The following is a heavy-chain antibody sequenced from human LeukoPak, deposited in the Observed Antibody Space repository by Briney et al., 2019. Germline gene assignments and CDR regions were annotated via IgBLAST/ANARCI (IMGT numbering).Heavy chain of an antibody. CDR3: AREGYRSGWSYYYYGMDV. CDR2: INTNTGNP. CDR1: GYTLTSYA. Sequence: ASVKVSCKASGYTLTSYAMNWVRQAPGQGLEWMGWINTNTGNPTYAQGFTGRFVFSLDTSVSTAYLQISSLKAEDTAVYYCAREGYRSGWSYYYYGMDVWGQGTTVTVSS. D-gene: IGHD6-19*01. J-gene: IGHJ6*02. V-gene: IGHV7-4-1*02.